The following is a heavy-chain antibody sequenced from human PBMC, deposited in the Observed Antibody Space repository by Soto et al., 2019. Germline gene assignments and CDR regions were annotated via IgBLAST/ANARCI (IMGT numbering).Heavy chain of an antibody. CDR1: GGSISSSGYY. CDR2: IYYSGST. Sequence: SETLSLTCTVSGGSISSSGYYWGWIRQPPGKGLEWIGTIYYSGSTYYNPSLKSRVTISVDTSKNQFSLKLSSVTAADKAVYYCARQFSVYGDYGRYFDFWGQGTLVTAPQ. D-gene: IGHD4-17*01. CDR3: ARQFSVYGDYGRYFDF. J-gene: IGHJ4*02. V-gene: IGHV4-39*01.